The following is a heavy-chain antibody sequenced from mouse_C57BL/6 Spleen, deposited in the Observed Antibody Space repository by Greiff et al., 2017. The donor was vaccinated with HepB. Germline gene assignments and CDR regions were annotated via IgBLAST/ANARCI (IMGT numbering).Heavy chain of an antibody. D-gene: IGHD1-1*01. V-gene: IGHV1-69*01. J-gene: IGHJ2*01. Sequence: VQLQQPGAELVMPGASVKLSCKASGYTFTSYWMHWVKQRPGQGLEWIGEIDPSDSYTNYNQKFKGKSTLTVDKSSSTAYMQLSSLTSEDSAVYYCARNYYGSSYPYYFDYWGQGTTLTVSS. CDR1: GYTFTSYW. CDR2: IDPSDSYT. CDR3: ARNYYGSSYPYYFDY.